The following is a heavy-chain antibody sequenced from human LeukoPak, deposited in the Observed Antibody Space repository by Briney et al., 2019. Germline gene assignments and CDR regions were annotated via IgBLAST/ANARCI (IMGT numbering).Heavy chain of an antibody. D-gene: IGHD6-13*01. Sequence: SSEALSLTCAVYGGSFSGYYWSWIRQPPGKGLEWIGEINHSGSTNYNPSLKSRVTISVDTSKNQFSLKLSSVTAADTAVYYCARHVRGSSSRRGGFDYWGQGTLVTVSS. CDR2: INHSGST. CDR3: ARHVRGSSSRRGGFDY. J-gene: IGHJ4*02. CDR1: GGSFSGYY. V-gene: IGHV4-34*01.